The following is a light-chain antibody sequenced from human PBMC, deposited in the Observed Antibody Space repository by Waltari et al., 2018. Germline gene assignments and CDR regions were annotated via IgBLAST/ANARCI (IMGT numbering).Light chain of an antibody. CDR3: QQSYSTPFT. J-gene: IGKJ3*01. Sequence: DIQMTQSPSSLSASVGDRVTLTCRASQSISRHLNWYQQKSGKAPKFLIHAASSLQSGVPSRFSGSGSGTDFTLTITSLQPEDFATYYCQQSYSTPFTFGPGTKVDVE. CDR2: AAS. CDR1: QSISRH. V-gene: IGKV1-39*01.